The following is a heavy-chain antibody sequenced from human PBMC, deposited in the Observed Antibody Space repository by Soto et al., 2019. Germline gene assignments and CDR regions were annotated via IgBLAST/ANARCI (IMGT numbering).Heavy chain of an antibody. D-gene: IGHD3-3*01. Sequence: SETLSLTCAVYGGSFSGYYWSWIRQPPGKGLEWIGEINHSGSTNYNPSLKSRVTISVDTSKNQFSLKLSSVTAADTAVYYCARGLSFWILRGRGWFDPWGQGTLVTVSS. CDR3: ARGLSFWILRGRGWFDP. CDR2: INHSGST. V-gene: IGHV4-34*01. J-gene: IGHJ5*02. CDR1: GGSFSGYY.